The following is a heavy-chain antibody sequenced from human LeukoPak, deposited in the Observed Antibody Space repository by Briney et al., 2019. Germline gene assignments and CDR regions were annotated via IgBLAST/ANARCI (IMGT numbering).Heavy chain of an antibody. CDR1: GFTFSRYW. J-gene: IGHJ6*02. V-gene: IGHV3-7*03. CDR2: IKQDGSEK. CDR3: ARHEAYYYYGMDV. Sequence: GGSLRLSCAASGFTFSRYWMSWVRQAPGKGLEWVANIKQDGSEKYYVDSVRGRFAISRDNAKNSLYLQMNSQRAEDTAVYYCARHEAYYYYGMDVWGQGTTVTVSS.